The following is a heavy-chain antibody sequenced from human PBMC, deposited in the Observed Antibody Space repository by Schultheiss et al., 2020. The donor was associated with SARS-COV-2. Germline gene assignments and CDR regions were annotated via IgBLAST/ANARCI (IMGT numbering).Heavy chain of an antibody. CDR1: GGSMNNYY. Sequence: SQTLSLTCSVSGGSMNNYYWSWIRQPPGKGLEYIGYIFETGGTNYNPSLKSRATISIDMSKNQFSLKLKSVTAADTAVYFCARESNDYVWGGGLDYWGQGTLVTVSS. V-gene: IGHV4-59*01. D-gene: IGHD3-16*01. CDR3: ARESNDYVWGGGLDY. J-gene: IGHJ4*02. CDR2: IFETGGT.